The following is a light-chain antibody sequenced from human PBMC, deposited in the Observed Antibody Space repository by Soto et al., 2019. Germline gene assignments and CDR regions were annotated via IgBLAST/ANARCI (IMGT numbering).Light chain of an antibody. J-gene: IGLJ1*01. CDR2: LEGSGSY. V-gene: IGLV4-60*02. Sequence: QLVLTQSSSASASLGSSVKLTCTLSSGHSSYIIAWHQQQPGKAPRYLMKLEGSGSYNKGSGVPDRFSGSSSGADRYLTIANLQLEEEADYYCETWDSNTHVFGTGTKLTVL. CDR3: ETWDSNTHV. CDR1: SGHSSYI.